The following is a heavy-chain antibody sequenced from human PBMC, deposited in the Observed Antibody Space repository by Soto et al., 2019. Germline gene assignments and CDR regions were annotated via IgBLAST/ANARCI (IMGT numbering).Heavy chain of an antibody. CDR1: GFTFNNFA. V-gene: IGHV3-30*04. J-gene: IGHJ4*02. Sequence: VQLVESGGGVVQPGKSLRLSCAASGFTFNNFAMHWVRQTPGKRPEWVAVISKDGSTIYYADSLKGRVTISRDNSKNTLYLQLNSLGIEDTAVYYSARKAGPWAPYFDSWGQGTLVLISS. D-gene: IGHD1-26*01. CDR2: ISKDGSTI. CDR3: ARKAGPWAPYFDS.